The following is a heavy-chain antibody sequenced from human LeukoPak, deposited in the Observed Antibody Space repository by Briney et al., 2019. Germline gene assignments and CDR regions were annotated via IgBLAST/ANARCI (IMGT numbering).Heavy chain of an antibody. CDR3: ARRQGTTLSFDY. D-gene: IGHD1-1*01. J-gene: IGHJ4*02. CDR2: INAYNGNT. V-gene: IGHV1-18*01. Sequence: ASVKVSCKASGYTFTSYGFSWVRQAHGQGLEWMGWINAYNGNTNYAQKLHGRVTMTTDTSTSTAYMELRSLRFDDTAVYYCARRQGTTLSFDYWGQGTLVTVSS. CDR1: GYTFTSYG.